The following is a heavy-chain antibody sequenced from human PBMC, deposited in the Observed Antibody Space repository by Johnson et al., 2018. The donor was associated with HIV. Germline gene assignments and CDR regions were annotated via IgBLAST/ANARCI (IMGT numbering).Heavy chain of an antibody. CDR1: GFIFDNYV. V-gene: IGHV3-43*02. J-gene: IGHJ3*02. D-gene: IGHD5-24*01. CDR2: ISKSGSST. Sequence: VQLVESGGGLVQPGGSLRLSCAASGFIFDNYVMHWVRQAPGQGLEWVSSISKSGSSTYYADSVKGRFTVSRDNRKNSLYLQMNSLRTEDTALYYCAKAESNYGRAFDIWGQGTMVTVSS. CDR3: AKAESNYGRAFDI.